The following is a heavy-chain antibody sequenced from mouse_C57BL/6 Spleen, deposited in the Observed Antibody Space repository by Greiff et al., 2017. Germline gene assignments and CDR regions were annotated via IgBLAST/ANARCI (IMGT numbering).Heavy chain of an antibody. Sequence: VQLKQPGAELVRPGSSVKLSCKASGYTFTSYWMHWVKQRPEQGLEWIGWIDPENGDTEYASKFQGKATITADTSSNTAYLQLSSLTSEDTAVYYCTTSGSSPGFAYWGQGTLVTVSA. V-gene: IGHV14-4*01. J-gene: IGHJ3*01. CDR2: IDPENGDT. D-gene: IGHD1-1*01. CDR1: GYTFTSYW. CDR3: TTSGSSPGFAY.